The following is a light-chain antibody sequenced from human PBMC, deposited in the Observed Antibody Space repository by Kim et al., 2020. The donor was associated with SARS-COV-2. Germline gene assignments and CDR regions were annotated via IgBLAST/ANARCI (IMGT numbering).Light chain of an antibody. V-gene: IGLV3-19*01. CDR1: SLRSYY. J-gene: IGLJ1*01. CDR3: KSRDSSGNHYV. Sequence: FGQTTRVTSQGDSLRSYYASWYKQKPGQAPVLVIYDKNNRPSGIPDRFSGSSSGNTASLTITGAQAEDEADYYCKSRDSSGNHYVFGTGTKVTVL. CDR2: DKN.